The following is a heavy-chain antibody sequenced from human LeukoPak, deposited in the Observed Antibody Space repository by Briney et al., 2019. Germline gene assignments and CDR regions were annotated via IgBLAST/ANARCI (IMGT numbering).Heavy chain of an antibody. CDR1: GYTFTRYY. J-gene: IGHJ4*02. Sequence: ASVKVSCKASGYTFTRYYIHWVRQAPGQGLEWMGTINPSGGSTSYAQKFQGRLTVTRDMSTSTVYLELSSLGSEDTAVYYCARDRGVLRYFDWLFEFDYWGQGTLVTVSS. CDR2: INPSGGST. V-gene: IGHV1-46*01. CDR3: ARDRGVLRYFDWLFEFDY. D-gene: IGHD3-9*01.